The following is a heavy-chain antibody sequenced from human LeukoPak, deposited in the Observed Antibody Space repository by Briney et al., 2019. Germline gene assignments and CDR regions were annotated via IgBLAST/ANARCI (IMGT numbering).Heavy chain of an antibody. Sequence: GGSLRLSCAASGFTFSDYYMSWIRQAPGEGLEWVSYISSSGGTMYYADSVKGRFTISRDNAKNSLYLQMNSLRAEDTAVYYCASNYDFWSGYFLHSSFDYWGQGTLVTVSS. CDR1: GFTFSDYY. CDR3: ASNYDFWSGYFLHSSFDY. V-gene: IGHV3-11*01. D-gene: IGHD3-3*01. J-gene: IGHJ4*02. CDR2: ISSSGGTM.